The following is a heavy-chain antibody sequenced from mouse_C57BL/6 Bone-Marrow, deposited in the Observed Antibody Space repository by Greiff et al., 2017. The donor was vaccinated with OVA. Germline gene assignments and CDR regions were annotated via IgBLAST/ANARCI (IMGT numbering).Heavy chain of an antibody. J-gene: IGHJ2*01. CDR2: IYPRSGNT. CDR3: ASRGTTADY. V-gene: IGHV1-81*01. Sequence: VKLVESGAELARPGASVKLSCKASGYTFTSYGISWVKQRTGQGLEWIGEIYPRSGNTYYNEKFKGKATLTADKSSSTAYMELRSLTSEDSAVYFCASRGTTADYWGQGTTLTVSS. CDR1: GYTFTSYG. D-gene: IGHD1-2*01.